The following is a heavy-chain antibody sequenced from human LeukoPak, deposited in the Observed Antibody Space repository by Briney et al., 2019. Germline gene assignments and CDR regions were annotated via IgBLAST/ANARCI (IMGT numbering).Heavy chain of an antibody. CDR2: INSDGSEG. D-gene: IGHD3-10*01. CDR1: GFTFSGFW. Sequence: GGSLRLSCAVSGFTFSGFWMSWSRQAPGKGLEWVASINSDGSEGYYADVVKGRFTISRDNAKNSLYLQINSLRAEDTAVYYCARRQRGRHGMDVWGQGTTVTVSS. J-gene: IGHJ6*02. CDR3: ARRQRGRHGMDV. V-gene: IGHV3-7*03.